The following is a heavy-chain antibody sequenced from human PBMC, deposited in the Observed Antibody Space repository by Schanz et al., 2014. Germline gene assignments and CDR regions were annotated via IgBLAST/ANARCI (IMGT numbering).Heavy chain of an antibody. V-gene: IGHV3-23*04. CDR2: IGGSGGST. J-gene: IGHJ3*02. CDR3: AKDRWRATVMVDAFDI. CDR1: GFTFSSYL. Sequence: EVQLVESGGGLVQPGGSLTLSCAASGFTFSSYLMSWVRQAPGKGLEWVSGIGGSGGSTDYADSVKGRFTISRDNSKNTXHLQMNSLRAEDTAVYFCAKDRWRATVMVDAFDIWGQGTKVTVSS. D-gene: IGHD4-4*01.